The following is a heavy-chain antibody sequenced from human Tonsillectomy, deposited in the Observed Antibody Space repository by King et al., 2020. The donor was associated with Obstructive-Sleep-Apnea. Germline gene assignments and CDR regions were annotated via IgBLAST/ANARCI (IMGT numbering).Heavy chain of an antibody. Sequence: QLVQSGGGVVQPGRSLRLSCAASGFTFSSYGMHWVRQAPGKGLEWVAVISYDGSNKYYADSVKGRFTISRDNSKNTLYLQMNSLRAEDTAVYYSAKDPWVAATGFYFDYWGQGTLVTVSS. D-gene: IGHD6-19*01. J-gene: IGHJ4*02. V-gene: IGHV3-30*18. CDR1: GFTFSSYG. CDR2: ISYDGSNK. CDR3: AKDPWVAATGFYFDY.